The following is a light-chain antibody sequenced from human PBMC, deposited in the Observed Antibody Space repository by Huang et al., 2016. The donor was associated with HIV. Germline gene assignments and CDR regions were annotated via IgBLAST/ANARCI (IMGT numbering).Light chain of an antibody. J-gene: IGKJ4*01. CDR1: QTISTF. CDR3: QQTSSVPLT. Sequence: DIQMTQSPSSLSASVGDRISITCRASQTISTFLNCYQQKPGKAPKLLIYAASNLQGGVSSRFSGTGSGTLFTLTVTGLLPDDFATYFCQQTSSVPLTFGGGTKVEMK. V-gene: IGKV1-39*01. CDR2: AAS.